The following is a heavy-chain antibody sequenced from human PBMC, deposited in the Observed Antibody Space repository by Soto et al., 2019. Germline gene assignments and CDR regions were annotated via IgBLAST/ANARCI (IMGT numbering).Heavy chain of an antibody. D-gene: IGHD3-3*02. V-gene: IGHV1-69*13. CDR1: GGTFSSYA. J-gene: IGHJ6*02. Sequence: SVKVSCKASGGTFSSYAISWVRQAPGQGLEWMGGIIPIFGTANYAQKFQGRVTITADESTSTAYMELSILRSEDTAVYYCASVLEATYYYYGMDVWGQGTTVTVSS. CDR2: IIPIFGTA. CDR3: ASVLEATYYYYGMDV.